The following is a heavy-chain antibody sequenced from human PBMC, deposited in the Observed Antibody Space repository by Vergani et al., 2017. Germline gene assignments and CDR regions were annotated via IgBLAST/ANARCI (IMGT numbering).Heavy chain of an antibody. V-gene: IGHV4-39*01. CDR2: IYYSGST. CDR3: ARHISACIAVAGTDHHFDY. J-gene: IGHJ4*02. CDR1: GGSISSSSYY. Sequence: QLQLQESGPGLVKPSETLSLTCTVSGGSISSSSYYWGWIRQPPGKGLEWIGSIYYSGSTYYNPSLKSRVTISVDTSKNQFSLKLSSVTAADTAVYYCARHISACIAVAGTDHHFDYWGQGTLVTVSS. D-gene: IGHD6-19*01.